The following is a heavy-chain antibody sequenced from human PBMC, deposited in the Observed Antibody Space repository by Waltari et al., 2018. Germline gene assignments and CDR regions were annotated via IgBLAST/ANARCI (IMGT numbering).Heavy chain of an antibody. CDR1: GGSFSGYY. CDR2: INHSGST. CDR3: ARITIVGGTHDSEYFQH. D-gene: IGHD3-3*01. Sequence: QVQLQQWGAGLLKPSETLSLTCAVYGGSFSGYYWSWIPQPPGKGLEWIGEINHSGSTNYNPSLKSRVTISVDTSKNQFSLKLSSVTAADTAVYYCARITIVGGTHDSEYFQHWGQGTLVTVSS. J-gene: IGHJ1*01. V-gene: IGHV4-34*01.